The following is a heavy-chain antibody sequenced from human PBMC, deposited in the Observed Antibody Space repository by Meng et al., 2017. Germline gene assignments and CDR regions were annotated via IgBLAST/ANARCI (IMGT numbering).Heavy chain of an antibody. CDR2: IYYSGST. Sequence: LRLQESGPGLVKPSETLSLTCTVSGGSISSSSYYWGWIRQPPGKGLEWIGSIYYSGSTYYNPSLKSRVTISVDTSKNQFSLKLSSVTAADTAVYYCAMIRIAVAVLDYWGQGTLVTVSS. J-gene: IGHJ4*02. CDR1: GGSISSSSYY. CDR3: AMIRIAVAVLDY. D-gene: IGHD6-13*01. V-gene: IGHV4-39*07.